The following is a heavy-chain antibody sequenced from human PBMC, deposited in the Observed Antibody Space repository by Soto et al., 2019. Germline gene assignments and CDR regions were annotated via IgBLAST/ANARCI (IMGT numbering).Heavy chain of an antibody. CDR2: IVPIYRTA. D-gene: IGHD6-13*01. CDR3: ARDSGAKLSSS. CDR1: GGTFSSYR. V-gene: IGHV1-69*13. Sequence: GASVKVSCKASGGTFSSYRFNWVRQARGQGLEWLGGIVPIYRTADYAQKLQGRVTITADESTRTVYMELSSLKSQDTALYYCARDSGAKLSSSWGQGTLVTVSS. J-gene: IGHJ4*02.